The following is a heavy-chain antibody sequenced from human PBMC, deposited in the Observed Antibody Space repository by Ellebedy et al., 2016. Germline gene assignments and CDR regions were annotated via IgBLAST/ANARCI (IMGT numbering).Heavy chain of an antibody. CDR3: ARVPLWFGEALSFDP. J-gene: IGHJ5*02. CDR2: ISAYNGNT. Sequence: ASVKVSCKASGYTFTSYGISWVRQAPGQGLEWMGWISAYNGNTNYAQKLQGRVTITADKSTSTAYMELSSLRSEDTAVYYCARVPLWFGEALSFDPWGQGTLVTVSS. CDR1: GYTFTSYG. D-gene: IGHD3-10*01. V-gene: IGHV1-18*01.